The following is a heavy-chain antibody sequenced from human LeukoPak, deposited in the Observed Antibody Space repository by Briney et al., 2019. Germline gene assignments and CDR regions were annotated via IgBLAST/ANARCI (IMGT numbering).Heavy chain of an antibody. V-gene: IGHV1-2*02. CDR2: INPNSGGT. Sequence: GASVKVSCKASGYTFTGYYMHWARQAPGQGLEWMGWINPNSGGTNYAQKFQGRVTMTRDTSISTAYMELSRLRSDDTAVYYCARDGGYCSSTSCYYYYYYMDVWGKGTTVTVSS. J-gene: IGHJ6*03. D-gene: IGHD2-2*01. CDR1: GYTFTGYY. CDR3: ARDGGYCSSTSCYYYYYYMDV.